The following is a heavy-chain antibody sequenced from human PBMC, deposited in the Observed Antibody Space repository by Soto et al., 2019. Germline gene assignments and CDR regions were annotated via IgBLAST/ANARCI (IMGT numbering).Heavy chain of an antibody. CDR1: GFTFSSYA. Sequence: TGGSLRLSCAASGFTFSSYAMSWVRQAPGKGLEWVSAISGSGISTYYADSVKGRFTISRDNSKNTLYLQMNSLRAEDTAVYYCAKAGGVADYYYGMDVWGQGTTVTVSS. J-gene: IGHJ6*02. V-gene: IGHV3-23*01. CDR2: ISGSGIST. D-gene: IGHD3-16*01. CDR3: AKAGGVADYYYGMDV.